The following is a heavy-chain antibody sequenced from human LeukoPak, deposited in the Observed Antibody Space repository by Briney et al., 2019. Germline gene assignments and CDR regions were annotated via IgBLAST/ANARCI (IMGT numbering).Heavy chain of an antibody. D-gene: IGHD3-22*01. CDR1: GFAFRSRS. CDR3: ARTLHASETDSSGYFPNWFDP. CDR2: ISSSSNYI. J-gene: IGHJ5*02. Sequence: AGSLRLSCAASGFAFRSRSMNWFGQAPGKGPEWVSSISSSSNYIHYADSVKGRFTVSRDNVKDSLHLQMNSLRPDVTGIYYCARTLHASETDSSGYFPNWFDPWGQGTLVIVSS. V-gene: IGHV3-21*01.